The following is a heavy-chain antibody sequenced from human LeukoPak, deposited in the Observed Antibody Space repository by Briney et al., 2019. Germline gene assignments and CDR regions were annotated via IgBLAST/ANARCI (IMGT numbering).Heavy chain of an antibody. J-gene: IGHJ6*03. V-gene: IGHV3-15*01. D-gene: IGHD2-2*01. CDR2: IKSKTDGGTT. CDR3: TTFDIVVVPAAKGLHPHYYYYMDV. Sequence: PGGSLRLSCAASGFTFSNAWRSWVRQAPGKGLEWVGRIKSKTDGGTTDYAAPVKGRFTISRDDSKNTLYLQMNSLKTEDTAVYYCTTFDIVVVPAAKGLHPHYYYYMDVWGKGTTVTVSS. CDR1: GFTFSNAW.